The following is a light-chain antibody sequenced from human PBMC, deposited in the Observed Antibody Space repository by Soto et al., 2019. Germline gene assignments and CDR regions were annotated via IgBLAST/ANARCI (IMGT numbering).Light chain of an antibody. CDR1: SSDVGGYNY. V-gene: IGLV2-11*01. J-gene: IGLJ1*01. Sequence: QSVLTQPRSVSGSPGQSVPISCTGTSSDVGGYNYVSWYQQHPGKAPKLMIYDVSKRPSGVPDRFSGSKSGNTASLTISGLQAEDEADYYCCSYAGSYTYVFGTVTKVTVL. CDR2: DVS. CDR3: CSYAGSYTYV.